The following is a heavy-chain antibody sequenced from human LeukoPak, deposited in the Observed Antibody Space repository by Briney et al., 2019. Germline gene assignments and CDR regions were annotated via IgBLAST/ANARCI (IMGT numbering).Heavy chain of an antibody. D-gene: IGHD4-17*01. V-gene: IGHV1-3*01. Sequence: NLQGRVTISRDTSASTAYMELSSLRSDDTAVYYCPRGTVGITDYGDLNHWGQGTLVTVSS. J-gene: IGHJ4*02. CDR3: PRGTVGITDYGDLNH.